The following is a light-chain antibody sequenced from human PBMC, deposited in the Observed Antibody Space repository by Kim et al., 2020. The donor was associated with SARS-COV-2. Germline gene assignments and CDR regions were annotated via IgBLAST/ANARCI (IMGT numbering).Light chain of an antibody. J-gene: IGKJ2*01. V-gene: IGKV3-11*01. Sequence: EIVLTQSPATLSLSPGERATLSCRASQSVSTYLAWYQQKPGQAPRLLMYDASTRATGIPARFSGSGSETDFTLTISSLEPEDFAVYYCQHRSNWPPYTFGQGTKLEI. CDR3: QHRSNWPPYT. CDR2: DAS. CDR1: QSVSTY.